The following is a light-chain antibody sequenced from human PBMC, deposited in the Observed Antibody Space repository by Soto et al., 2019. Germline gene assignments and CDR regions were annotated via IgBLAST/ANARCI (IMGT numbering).Light chain of an antibody. Sequence: DIVMTQSPDSLAVSLGERATINCKSSQSVLFSSENKHYLGWYQQEPGQPSKLLSYWASTRDSGVPGRFRGSGSGSDFPLTISTLRAEEVAVYYCQQYSSTPRTFCQGAKVEIK. J-gene: IGKJ1*01. CDR2: WAS. CDR3: QQYSSTPRT. CDR1: QSVLFSSENKHY. V-gene: IGKV4-1*01.